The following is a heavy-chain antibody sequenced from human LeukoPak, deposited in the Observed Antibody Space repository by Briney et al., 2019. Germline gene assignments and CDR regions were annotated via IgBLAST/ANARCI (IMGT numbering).Heavy chain of an antibody. CDR2: ISSSSSYI. J-gene: IGHJ6*03. V-gene: IGHV3-21*01. CDR1: GFTFSSYN. CDR3: ARDIIGGSHAHSYYCMDV. Sequence: GGSLRLSCAASGFTFSSYNMNWVRQAPGEGLEWVSSISSSSSYIYYADSMKGRFTISRDNAKNSVYLQINSLRAGDTAVYYCARDIIGGSHAHSYYCMDVWGKGTTVTVSS. D-gene: IGHD1-26*01.